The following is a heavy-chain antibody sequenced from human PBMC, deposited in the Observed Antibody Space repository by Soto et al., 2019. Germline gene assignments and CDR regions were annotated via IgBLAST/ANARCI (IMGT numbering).Heavy chain of an antibody. CDR2: ISDSGGST. J-gene: IGHJ4*02. CDR3: ARRAYGDYGYYFDY. V-gene: IGHV3-23*01. Sequence: PGGSLRLSCAASGFTFSNYAMSWVRQAPRKGLEWVSSISDSGGSTYYADSVKGRFTISRDNSKNAVYLQMNSLRAEDTAVYYCARRAYGDYGYYFDYWGQGTLVTVSS. CDR1: GFTFSNYA. D-gene: IGHD4-17*01.